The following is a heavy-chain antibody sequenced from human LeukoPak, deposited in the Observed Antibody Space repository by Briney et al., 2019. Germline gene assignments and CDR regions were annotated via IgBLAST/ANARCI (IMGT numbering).Heavy chain of an antibody. D-gene: IGHD2-2*02. V-gene: IGHV3-23*01. J-gene: IGHJ4*02. CDR1: GFTFSSYA. CDR2: ISGGGDST. CDR3: AKKSVPNTPPTFDY. Sequence: GGSLRLSCAASGFTFSSYAMNWVRQAPGKGLEWVSAISGGGDSTYYADSVRGRFTISRDNSKNTLYLQMNSLRAEDTAVYYCAKKSVPNTPPTFDYWGQGTLVTVSS.